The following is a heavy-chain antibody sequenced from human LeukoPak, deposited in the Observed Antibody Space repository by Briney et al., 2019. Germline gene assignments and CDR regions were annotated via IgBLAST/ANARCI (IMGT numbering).Heavy chain of an antibody. CDR2: IYYSGST. V-gene: IGHV4-61*01. Sequence: SETLSLTCTVSGGSVSSGSYYWSWIRQPPGKGLEWIGYIYYSGSTNYNASLKSRVTISVDTSKNQFSLKLSSVTAADTAVYYCARYCSSTSCYPAAGYYYYGMDVWGKGTTVTVSS. CDR3: ARYCSSTSCYPAAGYYYYGMDV. CDR1: GGSVSSGSYY. D-gene: IGHD2-2*01. J-gene: IGHJ6*04.